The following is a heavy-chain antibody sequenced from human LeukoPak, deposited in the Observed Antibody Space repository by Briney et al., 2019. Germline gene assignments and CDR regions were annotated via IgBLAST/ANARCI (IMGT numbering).Heavy chain of an antibody. J-gene: IGHJ4*02. D-gene: IGHD3-3*01. Sequence: GGSLRLSCAASGFTFSTYNMNWVRQAPGKGLEWVSSISSSGSYIYYADSVKGRFTISRDNAKHSLYLQMNSLRAEDTAVYYCAREGSDFWSGYSKGYFDYWGQGTLVTVSS. CDR3: AREGSDFWSGYSKGYFDY. V-gene: IGHV3-21*01. CDR2: ISSSGSYI. CDR1: GFTFSTYN.